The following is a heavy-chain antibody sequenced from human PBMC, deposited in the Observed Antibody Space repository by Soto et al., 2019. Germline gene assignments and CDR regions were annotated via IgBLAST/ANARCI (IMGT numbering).Heavy chain of an antibody. V-gene: IGHV4-59*01. CDR3: ARSSYYDFWSGYYVGSAVGNYYGMDV. CDR2: IYYSGST. J-gene: IGHJ6*02. D-gene: IGHD3-3*01. CDR1: GGSISSYY. Sequence: LSLTCTVSGGSISSYYWSWIRQPPGKGLEWIGYIYYSGSTNYNPSLKSRVTISVDTSKNQFSLKLSSVTAADTAVYYCARSSYYDFWSGYYVGSAVGNYYGMDVWGQGTTVTVSS.